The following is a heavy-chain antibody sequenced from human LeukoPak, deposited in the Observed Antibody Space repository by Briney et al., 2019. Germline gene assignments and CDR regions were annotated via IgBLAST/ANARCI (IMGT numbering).Heavy chain of an antibody. D-gene: IGHD5-12*01. CDR3: AAKQSGRMATMGDHYYYYVDV. J-gene: IGHJ6*03. CDR2: IKQDGSEK. Sequence: PGGSLRLSCTVSGLTFSSYWMTWVRQAPGKGLEWVANIKQDGSEKYYVDSVKGRFTISRDNAKNSLYLQMNSLRAEDTAVYYCAAKQSGRMATMGDHYYYYVDVWGKGTTVTVSS. V-gene: IGHV3-7*01. CDR1: GLTFSSYW.